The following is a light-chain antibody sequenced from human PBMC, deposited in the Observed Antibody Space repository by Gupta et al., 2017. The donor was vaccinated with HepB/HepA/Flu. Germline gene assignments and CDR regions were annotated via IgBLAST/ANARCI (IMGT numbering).Light chain of an antibody. J-gene: IGKJ4*01. CDR2: WSS. CDR1: QSLLYSSNNQNY. Sequence: DIVMTQSPDSLTLSLGERDTINCKASQSLLYSSNNQNYLTWYQQKPGRPPKLLFYWSSTRGSGVPYRFSASGSGTDFTLTISSLQTEDVAVYYCQQYYSLPLTFGGGTKVEIK. V-gene: IGKV4-1*01. CDR3: QQYYSLPLT.